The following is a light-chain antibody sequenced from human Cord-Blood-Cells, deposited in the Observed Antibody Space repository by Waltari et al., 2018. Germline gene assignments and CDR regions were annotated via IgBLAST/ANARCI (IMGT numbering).Light chain of an antibody. Sequence: DIQMTQTPSSLSASVGERVTITCRASQSISSYLNWYQQKPGKAPKLLIYAATSLQSGVPSRFSGSGSGTDFTLTISSLQPEDFATYYCQQSYSTPLTFVGGTKVEIK. CDR1: QSISSY. CDR3: QQSYSTPLT. CDR2: AAT. V-gene: IGKV1-39*01. J-gene: IGKJ4*01.